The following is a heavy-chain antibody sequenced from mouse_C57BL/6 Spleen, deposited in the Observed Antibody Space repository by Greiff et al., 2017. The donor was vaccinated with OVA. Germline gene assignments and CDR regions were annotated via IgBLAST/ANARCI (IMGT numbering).Heavy chain of an antibody. J-gene: IGHJ2*01. V-gene: IGHV5-17*01. Sequence: EVKLVESGGGLVKPGGSLKLSCAASGFTFSDYGMHWVRQAPEKGLEWVAYISSGSSTNYYADTVKGRFTISRDNAKNTLFLQMTSLRSEDTAMYYCARSYSNVFDYWGQGTTLTVSS. D-gene: IGHD2-5*01. CDR3: ARSYSNVFDY. CDR2: ISSGSSTN. CDR1: GFTFSDYG.